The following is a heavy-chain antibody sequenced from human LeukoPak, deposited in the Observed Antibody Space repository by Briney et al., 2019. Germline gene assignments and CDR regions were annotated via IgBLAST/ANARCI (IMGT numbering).Heavy chain of an antibody. J-gene: IGHJ4*02. CDR3: AREGRIMGATIDY. D-gene: IGHD1-26*01. CDR1: GFTFSSYW. V-gene: IGHV3-74*01. CDR2: VNTDGRST. Sequence: GGSRRLSCAAPGFTFSSYWMHWFRKAPGKGLVWVSRVNTDGRSTSYADSVKGRFTISRDNAKNTLYLQMDSLRAEDTAVYYCAREGRIMGATIDYWGQGALVTVSS.